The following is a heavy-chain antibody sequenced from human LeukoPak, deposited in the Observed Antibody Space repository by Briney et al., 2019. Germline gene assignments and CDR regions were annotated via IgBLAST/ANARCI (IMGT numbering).Heavy chain of an antibody. CDR2: IYTSGST. J-gene: IGHJ3*02. CDR3: ARDSQMATNAGWVGDAFDI. D-gene: IGHD5-24*01. V-gene: IGHV4-4*07. Sequence: PSETLSLTCTVSGGSISSYYWSWIRQPAGKGLEWIGRIYTSGSTNYNPSLKSRVTMSVDTSKNQFSLKLSSVTAADTAVYYCARDSQMATNAGWVGDAFDIWGQGTMVTVSS. CDR1: GGSISSYY.